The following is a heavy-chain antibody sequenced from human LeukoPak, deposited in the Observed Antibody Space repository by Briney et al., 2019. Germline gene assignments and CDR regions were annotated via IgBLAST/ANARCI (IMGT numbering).Heavy chain of an antibody. CDR3: ASGGSGFGELGLDY. CDR1: GFTFSSYE. D-gene: IGHD3-10*01. J-gene: IGHJ4*02. CDR2: ISSSDSTI. V-gene: IGHV3-48*03. Sequence: PGGSLRLSCAASGFTFSSYEMNWVRQAPGKGLEWVSYISSSDSTIYYADSVKGRFTISRDNAKNSLYLQMNSLRAEDTAVYYCASGGSGFGELGLDYWGQGTLVTVSS.